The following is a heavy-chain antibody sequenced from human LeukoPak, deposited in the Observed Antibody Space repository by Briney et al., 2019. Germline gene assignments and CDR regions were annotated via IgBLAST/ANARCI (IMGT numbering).Heavy chain of an antibody. Sequence: PGGSLRLSCAASGFTFSSYWMSWVRQAPGKGLEWVANIKQDGSEKYYVDSVKGRFTISRDNSKNTLYLQMNSLRAEDTAVYYCAKDTSGSYKTPPFFDYWGQGTLVTVSS. V-gene: IGHV3-7*01. CDR3: AKDTSGSYKTPPFFDY. D-gene: IGHD1-26*01. J-gene: IGHJ4*02. CDR1: GFTFSSYW. CDR2: IKQDGSEK.